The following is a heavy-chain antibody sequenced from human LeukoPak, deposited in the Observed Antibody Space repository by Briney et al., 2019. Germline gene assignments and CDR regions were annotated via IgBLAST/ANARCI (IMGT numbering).Heavy chain of an antibody. Sequence: SETLSLTCTVSGGSLSRYYWSWIRHPPGKGLEWIGYIYYSGSPNYKTSLKSRVNISVDKSQNQFSLKLNSVTAADTAVYYCARAMSIAARLQTIFDYWGQGTLVTVSS. J-gene: IGHJ4*02. V-gene: IGHV4-59*01. CDR3: ARAMSIAARLQTIFDY. CDR2: IYYSGSP. D-gene: IGHD6-6*01. CDR1: GGSLSRYY.